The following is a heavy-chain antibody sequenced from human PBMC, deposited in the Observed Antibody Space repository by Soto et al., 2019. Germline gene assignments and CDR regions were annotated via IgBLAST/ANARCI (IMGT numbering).Heavy chain of an antibody. V-gene: IGHV1-18*03. J-gene: IGHJ5*02. D-gene: IGHD2-15*01. CDR1: GYTLRSYG. CDR3: ATWAGGDHCCCDP. Sequence: QVQLVQSGAEVKKPGASVKVSCKASGYTLRSYGISWVRQAPGQGLEWMGWISAYNVNTKDAQKYQGRVTMTTDTAASTRYMGPRGLTSDDLAVSECATWAGGDHCCCDPWGQGTLVAVS. CDR2: ISAYNVNT.